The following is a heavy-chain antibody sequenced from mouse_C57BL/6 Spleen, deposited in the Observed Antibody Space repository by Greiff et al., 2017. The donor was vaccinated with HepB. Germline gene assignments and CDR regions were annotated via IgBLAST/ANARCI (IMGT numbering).Heavy chain of an antibody. J-gene: IGHJ4*01. D-gene: IGHD1-1*01. CDR1: GFTFSSYG. CDR3: ARLAYYSGESYYAMDY. Sequence: EVQGVESGGDLVKPGGSLKLSCAASGFTFSSYGMSWVSQTPDKRLEWVATISSGGSYTYYPDSVKGRFTITGDNAKNTLYLQMSSLKSEDTAMLYCARLAYYSGESYYAMDYWGQGTSVTVSS. CDR2: ISSGGSYT. V-gene: IGHV5-6*01.